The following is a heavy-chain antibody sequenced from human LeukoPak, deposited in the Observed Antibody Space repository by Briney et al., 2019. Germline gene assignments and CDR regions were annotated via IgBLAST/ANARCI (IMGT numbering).Heavy chain of an antibody. CDR1: GGSISSYF. J-gene: IGHJ5*02. CDR3: ARDRRDYGDTVNWFDP. V-gene: IGHV4-59*01. Sequence: SETLSLTCTVSGGSISSYFWSWIRQPPGKGLEWIGYMYYSGSSNYKPSLKSRVTISIDTSKSQFSLKLSSVTAADTAVYYCARDRRDYGDTVNWFDPWGQGTLVTVSS. CDR2: MYYSGSS. D-gene: IGHD4-17*01.